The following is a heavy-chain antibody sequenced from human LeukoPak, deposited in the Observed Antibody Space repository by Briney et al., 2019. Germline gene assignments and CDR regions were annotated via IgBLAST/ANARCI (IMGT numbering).Heavy chain of an antibody. CDR1: GGTFSIYA. CDR2: IIPIFGTA. CDR3: AREQILTGYYSYYGMDV. V-gene: IGHV1-69*06. Sequence: WASVKVSSKASGGTFSIYAISWGRQAPGQGLEWMGGIIPIFGTANYAQKFQGRVTITADKSTSTAYMELSSLRSEDTAVYYCAREQILTGYYSYYGMDVWGKGTTVTVSS. D-gene: IGHD3-9*01. J-gene: IGHJ6*04.